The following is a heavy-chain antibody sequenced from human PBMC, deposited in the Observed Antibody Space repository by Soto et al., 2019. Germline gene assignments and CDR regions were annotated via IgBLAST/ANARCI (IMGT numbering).Heavy chain of an antibody. Sequence: GASVKVSCKASGYTFGNNDISWVRQATGQGLEWMGWMNPNSGSTGYAQKFQGRVSMTRNTSITTAYLELSSLGSDDTAIYYCARMATSGTLNWFDPWGQGTLVTVSS. CDR2: MNPNSGST. V-gene: IGHV1-8*01. J-gene: IGHJ5*02. CDR3: ARMATSGTLNWFDP. CDR1: GYTFGNND.